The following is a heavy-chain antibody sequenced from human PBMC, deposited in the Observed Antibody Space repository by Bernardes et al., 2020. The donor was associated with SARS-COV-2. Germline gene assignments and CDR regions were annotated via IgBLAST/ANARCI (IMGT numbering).Heavy chain of an antibody. J-gene: IGHJ4*02. CDR1: GFMLSSHD. V-gene: IGHV3-21*01. D-gene: IGHD2-15*01. CDR2: ISSRTSYV. CDR3: AKDGCASPSCADF. Sequence: LKVCCVFSGFMLSSHDMIWVRKAPGKGLECVSSISSRTSYVFYADSVKGRFTISRDSAKNSLFLQMNNLRAEDTAVYYCAKDGCASPSCADFWGQGAVVRVSS.